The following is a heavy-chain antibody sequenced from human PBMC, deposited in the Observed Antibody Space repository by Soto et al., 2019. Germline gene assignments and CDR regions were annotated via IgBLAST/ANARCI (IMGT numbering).Heavy chain of an antibody. CDR2: IYHSGST. CDR3: AREKMVRGVTAYYYGMDV. D-gene: IGHD3-10*01. J-gene: IGHJ6*02. CDR1: GGSISSSNW. V-gene: IGHV4-4*01. Sequence: SETLSLTCAVSGGSISSSNWWSWVRQPPGKGLEWIGEIYHSGSTNYNPSLKSRVTISVDKSKNQFSLKLSSVTAADTAVYCCAREKMVRGVTAYYYGMDVWGQGTTVTVSS.